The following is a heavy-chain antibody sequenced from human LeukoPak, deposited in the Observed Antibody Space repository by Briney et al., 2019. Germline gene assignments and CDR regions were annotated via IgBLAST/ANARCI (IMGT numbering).Heavy chain of an antibody. CDR2: INQDGSVR. V-gene: IGHV3-7*01. D-gene: IGHD6-6*01. J-gene: IGHJ4*02. CDR1: GCTFTAYW. Sequence: GGSVRLSCAVSGCTFTAYWMSWVRQAPGKGLEWVANINQDGSVRYYVDSLKDRFTIYRDNARNSLYLQMNSLRAEDTAIYYCARIGYSSSSNDWWGQGTLATVSS. CDR3: ARIGYSSSSNDW.